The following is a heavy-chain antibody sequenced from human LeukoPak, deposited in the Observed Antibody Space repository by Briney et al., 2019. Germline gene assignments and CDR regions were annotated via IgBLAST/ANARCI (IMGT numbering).Heavy chain of an antibody. CDR1: GGSISSYY. CDR2: IYYSGST. CDR3: AREEYYYDSSGYYTHFDY. Sequence: SETLSLTCTVSGGSISSYYWSWIRQPPGKGLEWIGYIYYSGSTNYNPSLKSRVTMSVDTSKNQFSLKLSSVTAADTAVYYCAREEYYYDSSGYYTHFDYWGQGTLVTVSS. J-gene: IGHJ4*02. V-gene: IGHV4-59*01. D-gene: IGHD3-22*01.